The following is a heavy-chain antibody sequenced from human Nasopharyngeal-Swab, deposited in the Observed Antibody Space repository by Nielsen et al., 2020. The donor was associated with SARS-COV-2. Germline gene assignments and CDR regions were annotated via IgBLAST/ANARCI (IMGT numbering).Heavy chain of an antibody. CDR2: IYSGGST. V-gene: IGHV3-53*01. Sequence: GESLKISCAASGFTVSSNYMSWVRQAPGKGLEWVSVIYSGGSTYYADSVKGRFTISRHNSKNTLYLQMNSLRAEDTAVYYCAKMARFSSGSDWFDPWGQGTLVTVSS. J-gene: IGHJ5*02. CDR1: GFTVSSNY. CDR3: AKMARFSSGSDWFDP. D-gene: IGHD6-19*01.